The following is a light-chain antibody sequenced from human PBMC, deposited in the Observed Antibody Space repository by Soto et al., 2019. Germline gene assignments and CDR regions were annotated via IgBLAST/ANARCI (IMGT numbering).Light chain of an antibody. CDR1: QSVSSTY. V-gene: IGKV3-20*01. Sequence: EIVLTQSPCTLSLSPGERATLSCRASQSVSSTYLAWYQQKPGQAPRLLIYGASSRATGIPDRFSGSGSGTDFTLTISRLEPEDLAVYYCQHYGSSWITFGQGTRLEIK. CDR3: QHYGSSWIT. J-gene: IGKJ5*01. CDR2: GAS.